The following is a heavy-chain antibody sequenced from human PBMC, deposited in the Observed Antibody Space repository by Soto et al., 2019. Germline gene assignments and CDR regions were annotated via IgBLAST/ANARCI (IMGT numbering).Heavy chain of an antibody. CDR1: GYTFTSYY. CDR3: ARGAAIAAAGVTEWFDP. Sequence: ASVKVSCKASGYTFTSYYMHWVLQAPGQGLEWMGIINPSGGSTSYAQKFQGRVTMTRDTSTSTVYMELSSLRSEDTAVYYCARGAAIAAAGVTEWFDPWGQGTLVTVSS. J-gene: IGHJ5*02. CDR2: INPSGGST. V-gene: IGHV1-46*01. D-gene: IGHD6-13*01.